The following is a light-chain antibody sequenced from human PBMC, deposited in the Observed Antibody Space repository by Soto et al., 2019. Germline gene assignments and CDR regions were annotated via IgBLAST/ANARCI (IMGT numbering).Light chain of an antibody. J-gene: IGKJ4*01. CDR3: QQSYITPLT. V-gene: IGKV1-39*01. CDR1: QSISSY. Sequence: DIQMTQSPSSLSASVGDRVTITCRASQSISSYLNWYQQKPGKAPKLLIYAASSLQSGVPSRFSGSGSGTDFTLTISSLQPEDFATYYCQQSYITPLTFGGVTKVEIK. CDR2: AAS.